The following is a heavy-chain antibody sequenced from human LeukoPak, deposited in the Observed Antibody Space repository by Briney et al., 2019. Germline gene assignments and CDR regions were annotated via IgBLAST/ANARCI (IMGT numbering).Heavy chain of an antibody. D-gene: IGHD4-17*01. V-gene: IGHV1-8*01. CDR3: ATGRDYGDYWVDY. CDR1: GYTFTSYD. CDR2: MNPNSGNT. J-gene: IGHJ4*02. Sequence: ASVKVSCKASGYTFTSYDINWVRQATGQGLEWMGWMNPNSGNTGYAQKFQGRVTMTEDTSTDTAYMELSSLRSEDTAVYYCATGRDYGDYWVDYWGQGTLVTVSS.